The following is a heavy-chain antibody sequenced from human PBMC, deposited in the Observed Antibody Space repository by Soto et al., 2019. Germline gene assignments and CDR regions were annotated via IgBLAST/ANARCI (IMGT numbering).Heavy chain of an antibody. V-gene: IGHV3-7*01. CDR3: SREEDY. J-gene: IGHJ4*02. CDR2: IKTDGSAQ. Sequence: EVHLVDYGGGLVQPGGSLRLSCAASGFSFSSYWMSWVRQAPGKGLELVANIKTDGSAQYYVDSVRGRFTISRDNAKNLLYLQMNSLRAEDTGVYYCSREEDYWGQGTLVTVSS. CDR1: GFSFSSYW.